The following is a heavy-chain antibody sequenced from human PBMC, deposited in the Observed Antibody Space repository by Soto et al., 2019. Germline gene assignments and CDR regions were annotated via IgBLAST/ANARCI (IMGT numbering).Heavy chain of an antibody. CDR3: ARDLVVFGYYYDSSGYYPDAFDI. CDR1: GYTFTSYG. V-gene: IGHV1-18*01. CDR2: ISTYNGNT. J-gene: IGHJ3*02. D-gene: IGHD3-22*01. Sequence: ASVKVSCKASGYTFTSYGISWVRQAPGQGLEWMGWISTYNGNTNYAQKLQGRVTMTTDTSTSTAYMDLRSLRSDDTAVYYCARDLVVFGYYYDSSGYYPDAFDIWGQGTMVTVS.